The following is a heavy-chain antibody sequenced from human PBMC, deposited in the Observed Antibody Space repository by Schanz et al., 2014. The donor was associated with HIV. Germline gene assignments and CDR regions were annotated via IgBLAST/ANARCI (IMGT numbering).Heavy chain of an antibody. CDR2: INTDGSST. V-gene: IGHV3-74*01. CDR3: AIGVSSHSNTYYLDD. CDR1: GFTFSSYW. J-gene: IGHJ4*02. Sequence: VQLVQSGGGLVQSGTSLRLSCKASGFTFSSYWMFWVRQAPGKGLEWVSRINTDGSSTNYADSVKGRFTISRDNSKSTLHLQRNGLKAEATAFYYCAIGVSSHSNTYYLDDWGQGTLATVSS. D-gene: IGHD6-13*01.